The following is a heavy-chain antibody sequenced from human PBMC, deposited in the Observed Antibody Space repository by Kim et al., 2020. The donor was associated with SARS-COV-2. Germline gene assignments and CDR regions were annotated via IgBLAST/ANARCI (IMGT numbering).Heavy chain of an antibody. CDR2: GSAQ. J-gene: IGHJ4*02. Sequence: GSAQYYVDSVKGRFTISRDNARNSLYLQMNSLRAEDTAVYFCARSILPDYWGQGTLVTVSS. D-gene: IGHD3-10*01. V-gene: IGHV3-7*03. CDR3: ARSILPDY.